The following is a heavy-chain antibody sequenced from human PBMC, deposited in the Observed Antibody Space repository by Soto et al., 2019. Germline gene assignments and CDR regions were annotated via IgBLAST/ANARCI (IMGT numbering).Heavy chain of an antibody. CDR3: ARDHSPVRGVITSSDY. D-gene: IGHD3-10*01. CDR1: GVIFSNYT. CDR2: ISNSSSNT. J-gene: IGHJ4*02. Sequence: PGGSLRLWWSGSGVIFSNYTMHGVRQAPGKGLECVSHISNSSSNTYYADSVKGRFTISRDNSKNSLYLQMNSLRAEDTAVYYCARDHSPVRGVITSSDYSGPGTLLTLSS. V-gene: IGHV3-21*05.